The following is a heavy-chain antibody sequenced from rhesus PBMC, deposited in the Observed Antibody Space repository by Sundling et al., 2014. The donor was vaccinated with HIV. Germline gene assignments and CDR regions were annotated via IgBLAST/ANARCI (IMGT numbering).Heavy chain of an antibody. J-gene: IGHJ5-1*01. CDR2: VYSDTGNT. CDR1: GGSMSGGYG. V-gene: IGHV4-143*01. CDR3: TRDGGLLVKFDV. D-gene: IGHD3-9*01. Sequence: QVQLQESGPGLVKPSETLSLTCTVSGGSMSGGYGWAWVRQAPGRGLEWVGSVYSDTGNTYYNPSLKSRVTISTDTSRNHFSLRLRSVAAGDTAVYYCTRDGGLLVKFDVWGPGVLVTVSS.